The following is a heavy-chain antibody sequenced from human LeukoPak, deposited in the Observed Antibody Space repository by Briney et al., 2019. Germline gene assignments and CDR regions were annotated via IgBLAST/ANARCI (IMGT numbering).Heavy chain of an antibody. J-gene: IGHJ3*01. CDR1: EYDFPTYW. V-gene: IGHV5-51*01. Sequence: GESLKISCKASEYDFPTYWIGWVRQMPGKGLEWMGIIYPSDSDTRYSPSFQGQVTISADKSASTAYLQWSSLKASDAAMYYCARRYSSGLFDAFDVWGQGTMVTVSS. D-gene: IGHD6-19*01. CDR3: ARRYSSGLFDAFDV. CDR2: IYPSDSDT.